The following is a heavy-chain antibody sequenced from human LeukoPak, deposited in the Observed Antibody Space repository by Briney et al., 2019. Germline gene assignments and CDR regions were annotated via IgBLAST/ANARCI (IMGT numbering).Heavy chain of an antibody. CDR2: ISSSSSTI. D-gene: IGHD3-22*01. Sequence: LPGGSLRLSCVVSGFTFSTFTMNWVRQAPGKGLEWVSYISSSSSTIYYADSVKGRFTISRDNAKNSLYLQMNSLRAEDTAVYYCARAGSWGSSGYYYYWGQGTLVTVSS. V-gene: IGHV3-48*01. CDR1: GFTFSTFT. J-gene: IGHJ4*02. CDR3: ARAGSWGSSGYYYY.